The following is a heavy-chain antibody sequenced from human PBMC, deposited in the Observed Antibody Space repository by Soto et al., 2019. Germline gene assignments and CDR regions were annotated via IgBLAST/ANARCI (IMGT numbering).Heavy chain of an antibody. CDR2: VDHSGTT. J-gene: IGHJ4*02. D-gene: IGHD4-17*01. CDR3: ARESFAVTTSYIDY. Sequence: QVQMQESGPGLVKPSQTLSLSCTVSGASITTVYKYWTWIRQHPGKDLEWIGYVDHSGTTYYSPSLESRVTISIDTSKNQFSLQVRSVTAADTAIYFCARESFAVTTSYIDYWGQGTPVTVSS. CDR1: GASITTVYKY. V-gene: IGHV4-31*03.